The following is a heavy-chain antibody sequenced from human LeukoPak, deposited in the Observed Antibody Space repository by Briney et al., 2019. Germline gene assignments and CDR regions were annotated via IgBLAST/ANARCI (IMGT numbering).Heavy chain of an antibody. V-gene: IGHV3-7*01. J-gene: IGHJ6*03. CDR2: IKQDGSEK. D-gene: IGHD3-22*01. Sequence: PGGSLRLSCAASGFTFSSYWMSWVRQAPGKGLEWVANIKQDGSEKYYVDSVKGRFTISRDNAKNSLYLQMNSLRAEDTAVYYCARIGYYYDSSGFYYYYYYMDVWGKGTTVTVSS. CDR1: GFTFSSYW. CDR3: ARIGYYYDSSGFYYYYYYMDV.